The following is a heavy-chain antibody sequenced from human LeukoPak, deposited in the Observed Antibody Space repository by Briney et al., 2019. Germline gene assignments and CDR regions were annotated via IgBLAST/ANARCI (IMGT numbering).Heavy chain of an antibody. V-gene: IGHV3-48*01. CDR2: ISTISGTL. CDR1: GFSLSNYN. Sequence: GGSLRLSCAASGFSLSNYNMNWVRQAPGKGLEWISYISTISGTLHYADSVKGRATISRDNANNSLFLQMDSLRAEDTAVYFCAKSRSGSANWALQIFDNWGQGTLVTVSS. D-gene: IGHD1-1*01. CDR3: AKSRSGSANWALQIFDN. J-gene: IGHJ4*02.